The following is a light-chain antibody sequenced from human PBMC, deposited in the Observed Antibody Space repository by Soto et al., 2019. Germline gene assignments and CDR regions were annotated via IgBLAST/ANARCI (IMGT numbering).Light chain of an antibody. J-gene: IGKJ5*01. Sequence: IQLTQSPSSLAASVGDRVTSTCRASQGISSWLAWYQQKPGKAPKLLIYKASTLKSGVPSRFSGSGSGTEFTLTITSLQPEDFATYYCQQLNSFPITFGQGTQLEIK. CDR1: QGISSW. CDR2: KAS. CDR3: QQLNSFPIT. V-gene: IGKV1-9*01.